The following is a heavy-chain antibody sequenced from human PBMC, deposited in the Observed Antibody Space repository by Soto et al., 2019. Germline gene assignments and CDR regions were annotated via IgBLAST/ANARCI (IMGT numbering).Heavy chain of an antibody. CDR2: IIPIFGTA. CDR3: ARTPITMVAWFDY. D-gene: IGHD3-10*01. V-gene: IGHV1-69*13. Sequence: ASVKVSCKASGGTFSSYAISWVRQAPGQGLEWMGGIIPIFGTANYAQKFQSRVTITADESTSTAYMELSSLRSEDTAVYYCARTPITMVAWFDYWGQGTLVTVSS. CDR1: GGTFSSYA. J-gene: IGHJ4*02.